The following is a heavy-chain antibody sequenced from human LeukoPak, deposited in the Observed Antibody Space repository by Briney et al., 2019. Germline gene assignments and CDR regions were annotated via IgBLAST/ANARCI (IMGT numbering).Heavy chain of an antibody. Sequence: SGGSLRLSCATSGFTFSSYWMSWVRQAPGKGLEWVAYINQDGSEKNYADSVKGRFTVSRDNAKNSLYLQMNSLRAEDTAVYYCARIGRQLWTSLYYYYMDVWGQGTLVTVSS. CDR2: INQDGSEK. D-gene: IGHD5-18*01. J-gene: IGHJ6*03. CDR1: GFTFSSYW. CDR3: ARIGRQLWTSLYYYYMDV. V-gene: IGHV3-7*01.